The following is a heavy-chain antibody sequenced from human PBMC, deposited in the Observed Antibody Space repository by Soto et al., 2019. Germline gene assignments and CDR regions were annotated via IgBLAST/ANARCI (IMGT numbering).Heavy chain of an antibody. J-gene: IGHJ5*02. Sequence: QVQLQESGPGLVKPSETLSLTCTVSGGSISSYYWSWIRQPPGKGLEWIGYIYYSGSTNYNPSPKSRVTISVDTSKNQFPPKLSSVTAAGTAVYYCARELFGRSGRFDPWGQGTLVTVSS. D-gene: IGHD3-10*01. CDR2: IYYSGST. V-gene: IGHV4-59*01. CDR1: GGSISSYY. CDR3: ARELFGRSGRFDP.